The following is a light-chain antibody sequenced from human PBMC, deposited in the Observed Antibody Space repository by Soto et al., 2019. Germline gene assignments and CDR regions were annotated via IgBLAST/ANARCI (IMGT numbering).Light chain of an antibody. CDR2: ALS. J-gene: IGKJ4*02. V-gene: IGKV2-40*01. CDR3: LQRIEFPWR. CDR1: QRLLESDDENTY. Sequence: DIVMTQTPLSLRLTPGAPPSISRSSNQRLLESDDENTYLDCLVKKPGESPQLLIYALSYRASGVPDRFSGSGSGTDFTLKISRVEAEDVGVYFCLQRIEFPWRFGGGTRVDIK.